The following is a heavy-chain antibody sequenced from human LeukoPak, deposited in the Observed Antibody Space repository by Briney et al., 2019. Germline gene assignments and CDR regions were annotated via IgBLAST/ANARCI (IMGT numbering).Heavy chain of an antibody. CDR1: GFTFDNYG. J-gene: IGHJ4*02. D-gene: IGHD2-21*01. CDR2: VNWNGGST. CDR3: CGASFGY. Sequence: GGSLRLSCAASGFTFDNYGMTWVRQVPGKGLEWVSGVNWNGGSTGYADSVKGRFTISRDNAKNALNLQMRSLRAEDTAVYYCCGASFGYWGQGTLVTVSS. V-gene: IGHV3-20*04.